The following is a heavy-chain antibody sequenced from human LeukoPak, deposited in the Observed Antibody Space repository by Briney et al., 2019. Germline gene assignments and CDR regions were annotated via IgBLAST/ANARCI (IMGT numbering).Heavy chain of an antibody. D-gene: IGHD5-12*01. V-gene: IGHV3-72*01. J-gene: IGHJ6*03. CDR1: GFTFSDHY. CDR3: ARGSRGYSGYDYDYYYYYYMDV. Sequence: PGGSLRLSCAVSGFTFSDHYMDWVRQAPGKGLEWVGRTRNKANSYTTEYAASVKGRFTISRDDSKNSLYLQMNSLKAEDTAVYYCARGSRGYSGYDYDYYYYYYMDVWGKGTTVTVSS. CDR2: TRNKANSYTT.